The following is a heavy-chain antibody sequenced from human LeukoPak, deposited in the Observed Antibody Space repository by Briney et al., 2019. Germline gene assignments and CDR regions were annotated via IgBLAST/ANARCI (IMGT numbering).Heavy chain of an antibody. CDR2: ITTSGGGT. CDR3: AKEGNVAVTTYDY. CDR1: GFTFSTYG. V-gene: IGHV3-23*01. Sequence: GGSLRLSCAASGFTFSTYGMAWVCQTPGKGLEWVSSITTSGGGTYYADSVKGRFTISRDNSKNTLYLQMNSLRAEDTAVYYCAKEGNVAVTTYDYWGQGTLVTVSS. J-gene: IGHJ4*02. D-gene: IGHD2-21*02.